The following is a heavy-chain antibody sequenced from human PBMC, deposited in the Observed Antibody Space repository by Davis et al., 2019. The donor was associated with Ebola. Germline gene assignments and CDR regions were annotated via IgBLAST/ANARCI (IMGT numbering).Heavy chain of an antibody. J-gene: IGHJ4*02. CDR2: IYPADSDT. V-gene: IGHV5-51*01. CDR3: ARLVPGTPDEDY. Sequence: GESLKISCKGSGYSYWIGWVRQMPGKGLEWMGIIYPADSDTRYSPSFQGQVTISADKSTSTAFLQWSSLKASDTAMYYCARLVPGTPDEDYWGQGTLVTVSS. D-gene: IGHD3-10*01. CDR1: GYSYW.